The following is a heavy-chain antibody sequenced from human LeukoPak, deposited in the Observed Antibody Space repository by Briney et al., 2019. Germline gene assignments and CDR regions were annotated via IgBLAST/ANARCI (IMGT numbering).Heavy chain of an antibody. CDR1: RYTPRGYW. Sequence: GGSLRLSCADSRYTPRGYWVSGVPPAPRKGLERVAHPKQDGSEKYYVDSVKGRFTISRDNAKNSLYLQMNSLRVEETAVYYCARAPPRRDGNNHRGYHFDYWGQGSLVTVSS. CDR3: ARAPPRRDGNNHRGYHFDY. J-gene: IGHJ4*02. CDR2: PKQDGSEK. D-gene: IGHD5-24*01. V-gene: IGHV3-7*01.